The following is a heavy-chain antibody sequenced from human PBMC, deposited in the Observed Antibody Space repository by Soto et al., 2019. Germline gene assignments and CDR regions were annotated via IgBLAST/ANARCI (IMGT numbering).Heavy chain of an antibody. D-gene: IGHD1-7*01. Sequence: KASETLSLTCTVSGGSISSYYWSWIRQPPGKGLEWIGYIYYSGSTNYNPSLKSRITVNADTSKNRFSLHLNSVTPEDTAVYYCAGTSSLQWYYMDVWDKGTTVTVSS. CDR2: IYYSGST. V-gene: IGHV4-59*03. CDR3: AGTSSLQWYYMDV. J-gene: IGHJ6*03. CDR1: GGSISSYY.